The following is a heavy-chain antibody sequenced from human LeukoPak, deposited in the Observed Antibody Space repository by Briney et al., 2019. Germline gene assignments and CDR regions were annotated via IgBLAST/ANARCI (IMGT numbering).Heavy chain of an antibody. CDR2: ISGYNGNT. J-gene: IGHJ4*02. D-gene: IGHD4-17*01. Sequence: ASVKVSCKTSGYTLTNHGISWVRQAPGQGLEWMRWISGYNGNTNYVQKFRGRVTMTTDTSTSTAYMELRSLSSDDTTLYYCARDLSLGRQDDGEPFDYWGQGTLVTVSS. CDR3: ARDLSLGRQDDGEPFDY. V-gene: IGHV1-18*01. CDR1: GYTLTNHG.